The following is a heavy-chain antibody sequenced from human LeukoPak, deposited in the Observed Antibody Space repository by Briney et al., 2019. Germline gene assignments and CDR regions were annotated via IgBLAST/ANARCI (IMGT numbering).Heavy chain of an antibody. D-gene: IGHD3-22*01. V-gene: IGHV1-2*06. J-gene: IGHJ4*02. CDR1: GYTFTGYY. Sequence: ASVKVSCKASGYTFTGYYMHWVRQAPGQGLEWMGRNNPNSGGTNYAQKFQGRVTMTRDTSISTAYMELSRLRSDDTAVYYCARQIGYYYDSSVYYFPAEFDYWGQGTLVTVSS. CDR2: NNPNSGGT. CDR3: ARQIGYYYDSSVYYFPAEFDY.